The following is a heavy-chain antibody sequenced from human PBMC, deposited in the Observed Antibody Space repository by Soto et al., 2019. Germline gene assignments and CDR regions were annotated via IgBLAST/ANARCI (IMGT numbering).Heavy chain of an antibody. Sequence: WGSLRLSCAASGFTLSNYAVNWVRQGPGKGLEWVSYISSSSSYIYYADSVKGRFTISRDNAKNSLYLQMNSLRAEDTAVYYCARAYPSIYYYMDVWGKGTTVTVSS. CDR3: ARAYPSIYYYMDV. J-gene: IGHJ6*03. V-gene: IGHV3-21*01. CDR2: ISSSSSYI. CDR1: GFTLSNYA. D-gene: IGHD6-6*01.